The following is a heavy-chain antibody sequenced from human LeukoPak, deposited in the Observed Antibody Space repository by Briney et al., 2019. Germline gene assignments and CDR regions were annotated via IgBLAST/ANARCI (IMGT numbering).Heavy chain of an antibody. CDR3: AKDGYSSVGEFDY. CDR2: ISYDGSNK. V-gene: IGHV3-30-3*01. J-gene: IGHJ4*02. D-gene: IGHD6-25*01. Sequence: PGGSLRLSCAASGFTFSSYAMHWVRQAPGKGLEWVAVISYDGSNKYYADSVKGRFTISRDNSKNTLYLQMNSLRAEDTAVYYCAKDGYSSVGEFDYWGQGTLVTVSS. CDR1: GFTFSSYA.